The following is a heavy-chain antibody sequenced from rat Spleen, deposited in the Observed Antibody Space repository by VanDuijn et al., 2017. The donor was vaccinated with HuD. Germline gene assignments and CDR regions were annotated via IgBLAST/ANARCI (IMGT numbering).Heavy chain of an antibody. V-gene: IGHV5-29*01. CDR3: ATRHDYFDY. CDR2: ITYDGSST. CDR1: GFTFSDYA. J-gene: IGHJ2*01. Sequence: EVQLVESGGGLLQPGRSLKLSCVASGFTFSDYAMAWVRQAPTQGLEWVASITYDGSSTYCRDSVKGRFTISRDNAKSTLYLQMDSLRSEDTATYDGATRHDYFDYWGPGVMVTVSS.